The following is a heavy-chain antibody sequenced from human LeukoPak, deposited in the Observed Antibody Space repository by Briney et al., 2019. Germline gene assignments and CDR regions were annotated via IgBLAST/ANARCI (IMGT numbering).Heavy chain of an antibody. J-gene: IGHJ6*02. D-gene: IGHD3-10*01. CDR2: INPSGGST. Sequence: GASVKVSCKASGYTFTSYYMHWVRQAPGQGLEWMGIINPSGGSTSYAQKFQGRVTMTRDTSTSTVYMELSSLRSEDTAVYYCARERYYYGSGSYSDYGNEYYYGMDVWGQGTTVTVSS. CDR3: ARERYYYGSGSYSDYGNEYYYGMDV. CDR1: GYTFTSYY. V-gene: IGHV1-46*01.